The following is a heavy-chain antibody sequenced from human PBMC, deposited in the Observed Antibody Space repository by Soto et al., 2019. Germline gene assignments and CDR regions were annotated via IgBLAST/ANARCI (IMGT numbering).Heavy chain of an antibody. CDR3: ARGWGEFVA. V-gene: IGHV4-34*01. CDR2: INHTGNT. D-gene: IGHD7-27*01. Sequence: ASETLSPPRAVYCASPRDNYCNWLRQTPGQGLEWIGEINHTGNTNYNPSLRSRVTISTDTSKNQLSLNLRSVSAADTAVYYCARGWGEFVACGQGTPVTVSS. J-gene: IGHJ5*02. CDR1: CASPRDNY.